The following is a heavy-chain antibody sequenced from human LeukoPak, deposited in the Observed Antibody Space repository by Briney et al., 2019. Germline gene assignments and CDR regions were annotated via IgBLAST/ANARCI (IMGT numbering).Heavy chain of an antibody. V-gene: IGHV4-34*01. CDR3: ARSDTAMEAFDY. Sequence: KPSETLSLTCAVYGGSFSGYYWSWIRQPPGKGLEWIGEINHSGSTNYNPSLKSRVTISVDTSKNQFSLELSSVTAADTAVYYCARSDTAMEAFDYWGQGTLVTVSS. D-gene: IGHD5-18*01. CDR2: INHSGST. CDR1: GGSFSGYY. J-gene: IGHJ4*02.